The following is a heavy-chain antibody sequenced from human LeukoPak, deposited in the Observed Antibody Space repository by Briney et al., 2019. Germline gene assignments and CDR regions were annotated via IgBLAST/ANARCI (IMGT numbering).Heavy chain of an antibody. V-gene: IGHV4-59*08. D-gene: IGHD6-19*01. J-gene: IGHJ4*02. CDR1: GASISSYY. CDR2: IYYSGTT. Sequence: PPETLSLTCSVSGASISSYYWSWIWQSPGKGPEWIGYIYYSGTTNYNPFLKSRVTISIDTSKNQFSLKLISVTAADTAVYYCARQGIRGQWLVHFDYWGQETLDPVSS. CDR3: ARQGIRGQWLVHFDY.